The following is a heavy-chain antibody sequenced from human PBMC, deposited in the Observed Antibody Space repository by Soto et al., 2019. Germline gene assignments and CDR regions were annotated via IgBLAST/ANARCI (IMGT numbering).Heavy chain of an antibody. J-gene: IGHJ6*02. V-gene: IGHV1-18*01. CDR2: ISAYNGNT. CDR3: ARVSGGSHYYYYYGMDV. Sequence: ASVKVSFKASGYTFTSYGISWVRQAPGQGLEWMGWISAYNGNTNYAQKLQGRVTMTTDTSTSTAYMELRSLRSDDTAVYYCARVSGGSHYYYYYGMDVWGQGTTVTVSS. CDR1: GYTFTSYG. D-gene: IGHD2-15*01.